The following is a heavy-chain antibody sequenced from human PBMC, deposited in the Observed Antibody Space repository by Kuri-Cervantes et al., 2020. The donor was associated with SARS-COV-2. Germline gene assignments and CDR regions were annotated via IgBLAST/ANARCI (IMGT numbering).Heavy chain of an antibody. CDR3: ARQSVVASDD. Sequence: SETLSLTCTVSGGSISSSSYYWGWIRQPPGKGLEWIGSIYYSGSTYYNPSLKSRVTISVDTSKSQFSLKLSSVTAADTAVYYCARQSVVASDDWGQGTLVTVSS. J-gene: IGHJ4*02. CDR2: IYYSGST. D-gene: IGHD2-15*01. V-gene: IGHV4-39*01. CDR1: GGSISSSSYY.